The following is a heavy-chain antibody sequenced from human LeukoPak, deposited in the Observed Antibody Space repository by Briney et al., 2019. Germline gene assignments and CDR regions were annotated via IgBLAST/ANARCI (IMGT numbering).Heavy chain of an antibody. CDR3: ARGDCSGDSCYSIAY. V-gene: IGHV3-74*01. CDR1: GFTFTNYW. CDR2: INSDDTTT. J-gene: IGHJ4*02. Sequence: PGGSLRLSCAASGFTFTNYWMHWVRQIPGKGLVWVSRINSDDTTTTYADAVKGRFTISKDNTKNTLYLQMNSLTADDTAIYYCARGDCSGDSCYSIAYWGQGTLVIVSS. D-gene: IGHD2-15*01.